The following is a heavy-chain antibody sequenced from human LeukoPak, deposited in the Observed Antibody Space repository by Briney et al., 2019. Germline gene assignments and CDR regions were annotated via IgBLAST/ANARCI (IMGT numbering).Heavy chain of an antibody. CDR3: ARPLYYEGAMDV. D-gene: IGHD3-22*01. CDR1: GGSISSYY. V-gene: IGHV4-59*08. CDR2: IYYSGTT. Sequence: SETLSLTCTVSGGSISSYYWSWIRQPPGKGLEWIGHIYYSGTTHYNLSLKSRVTISVDTSKTQFSLKLRSVIAADTAVYYCARPLYYEGAMDVWGQGTTVTVSS. J-gene: IGHJ6*02.